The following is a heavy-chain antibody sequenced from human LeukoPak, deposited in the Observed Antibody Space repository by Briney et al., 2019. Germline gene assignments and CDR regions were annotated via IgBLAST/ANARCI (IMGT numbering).Heavy chain of an antibody. CDR1: GGSISSGSYY. J-gene: IGHJ5*02. CDR3: ARDPGESWKGYCSGGSCYSGLTWFDP. Sequence: SETLSLTCTVSGGSISSGSYYWSWIRQPAGKGLEWIGSIYHSGSTYYNPSLKSRDTISVDTSKNQFSLKLSSVTAADTAVYYCARDPGESWKGYCSGGSCYSGLTWFDPWGQGTLVTVSS. CDR2: IYHSGST. V-gene: IGHV4-39*07. D-gene: IGHD2-15*01.